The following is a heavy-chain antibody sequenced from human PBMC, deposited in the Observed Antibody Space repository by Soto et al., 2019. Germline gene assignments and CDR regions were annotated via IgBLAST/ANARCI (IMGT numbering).Heavy chain of an antibody. D-gene: IGHD2-15*01. J-gene: IGHJ5*02. V-gene: IGHV3-23*01. CDR3: AKDNSLHWFDP. Sequence: GGSLRLSCATSGFTFSSYAMTWVRQAPGKGLEWVSTFNGNGGLTYYADSVKGRFTISRDNSKNTLYLQMDSLRAEDTAIYYCAKDNSLHWFDPWGQGTLVTVSS. CDR1: GFTFSSYA. CDR2: FNGNGGLT.